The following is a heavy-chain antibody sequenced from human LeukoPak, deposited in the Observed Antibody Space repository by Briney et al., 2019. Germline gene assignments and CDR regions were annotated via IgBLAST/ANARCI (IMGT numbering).Heavy chain of an antibody. V-gene: IGHV4-59*01. CDR2: IYYSGST. CDR1: GGSISSYY. J-gene: IGHJ4*02. Sequence: SETLSLTCTVSGGSISSYYWSWIRQPPGKGLEWIGYIYYSGSTNYNPALKSRVTISVDTPKNQFSLKLSSVTAADTAVYYCARVGSSSSFGYWGQGTLVTVSS. D-gene: IGHD6-6*01. CDR3: ARVGSSSSFGY.